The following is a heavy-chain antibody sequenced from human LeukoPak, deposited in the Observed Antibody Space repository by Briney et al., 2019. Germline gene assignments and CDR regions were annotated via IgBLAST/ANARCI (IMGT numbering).Heavy chain of an antibody. Sequence: PGGSLRLSCAASGFTFSSYGMHWVRQAPGKGLEWVAVIWYDGSNKYYADSVKGRFTISRDNSKNTYLQMNSLRAEDTAVYYCARDSRSEGATQLDYWGRGTLVTVSS. CDR3: ARDSRSEGATQLDY. J-gene: IGHJ4*02. D-gene: IGHD1-26*01. CDR2: IWYDGSNK. V-gene: IGHV3-33*01. CDR1: GFTFSSYG.